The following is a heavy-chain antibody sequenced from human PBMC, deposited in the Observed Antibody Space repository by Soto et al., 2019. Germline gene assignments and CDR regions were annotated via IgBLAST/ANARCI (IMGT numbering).Heavy chain of an antibody. V-gene: IGHV1-69*12. CDR3: TMGDHADKIGVGWFDP. Sequence: QVQLVQSGAEVKKPGSSVKVSCKASGGTFSSYDISWVRQAPGQGLEWMGGIIPIFGTANYAQKFQGRVTITADESTSTAYMELSSLRSEDTAVYYCTMGDHADKIGVGWFDPWGQGTLVTVSS. J-gene: IGHJ5*02. CDR1: GGTFSSYD. CDR2: IIPIFGTA. D-gene: IGHD3-10*01.